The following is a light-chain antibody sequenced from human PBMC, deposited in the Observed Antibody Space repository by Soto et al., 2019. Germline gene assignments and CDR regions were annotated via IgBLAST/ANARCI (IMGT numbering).Light chain of an antibody. V-gene: IGKV3-20*01. CDR3: QQFDTSPQT. Sequence: EIVWTKSPGTLSLATGERATLSCRASQSVSSNYLVWYQQKPGQAPRLLIYGASSRATGIPDRFSGSGSGTDFTLTISRLEPEDFAVYYCQQFDTSPQTFGQGTRVQIK. CDR1: QSVSSNY. J-gene: IGKJ1*01. CDR2: GAS.